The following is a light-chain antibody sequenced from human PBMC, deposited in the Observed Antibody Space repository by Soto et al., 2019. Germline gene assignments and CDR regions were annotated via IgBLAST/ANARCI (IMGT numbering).Light chain of an antibody. CDR1: SSDIGAYNY. CDR3: SSFTTSSTYV. CDR2: EVN. V-gene: IGLV2-14*01. J-gene: IGLJ1*01. Sequence: QPVLTQPASVSLSPGQSITISCTGTSSDIGAYNYVSWYQQYPGRAPKLMIYEVNNRPSGVSNRFSGSKSGNTASLTISGLQAEDEADYYCSSFTTSSTYVVGAGTKVTVL.